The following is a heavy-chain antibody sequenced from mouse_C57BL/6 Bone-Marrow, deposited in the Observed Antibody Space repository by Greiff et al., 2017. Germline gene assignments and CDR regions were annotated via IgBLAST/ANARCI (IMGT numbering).Heavy chain of an antibody. CDR3: ARAWYYFDY. Sequence: QVQLKQSGAELVRPGTSVKVSCKASGYAFTNYLIEWVKQRPGQGLEWIGVINPGSGGTNYNEKFKGKATLTADKSSSTAYMQLSSLTSEDSAVDFCARAWYYFDYWGQGTTLTVSS. CDR2: INPGSGGT. CDR1: GYAFTNYL. J-gene: IGHJ2*01. V-gene: IGHV1-54*01.